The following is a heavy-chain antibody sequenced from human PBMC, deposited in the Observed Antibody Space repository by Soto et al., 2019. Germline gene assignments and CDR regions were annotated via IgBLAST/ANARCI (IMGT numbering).Heavy chain of an antibody. CDR1: GVSMRSDNYF. D-gene: IGHD6-13*01. CDR2: IYYSGSA. Sequence: SETLSLTCTVSGVSMRSDNYFWSWIRQPPGKGLEWIGYIYYSGSAYYNPSLKSRITISVDTSNNQFSLKLSSVTAADTAVYYCAGDGSWSSGMDVWGQGTTVTVSS. J-gene: IGHJ6*02. CDR3: AGDGSWSSGMDV. V-gene: IGHV4-30-4*01.